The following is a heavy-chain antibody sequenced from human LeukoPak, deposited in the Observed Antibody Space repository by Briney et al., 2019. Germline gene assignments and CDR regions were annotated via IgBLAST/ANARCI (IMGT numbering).Heavy chain of an antibody. V-gene: IGHV4-59*01. Sequence: PSETLSLTCTVSGDSISGYYWSWIRQPPGKGLEWIGSIYHSGSTNYSPSLKSRVTISVDTSKNQFSLKLSSVTAADTAVYYCARSYSGIPYYFDYWGQGTLVTVSS. CDR2: IYHSGST. CDR3: ARSYSGIPYYFDY. J-gene: IGHJ4*02. CDR1: GDSISGYY. D-gene: IGHD1-26*01.